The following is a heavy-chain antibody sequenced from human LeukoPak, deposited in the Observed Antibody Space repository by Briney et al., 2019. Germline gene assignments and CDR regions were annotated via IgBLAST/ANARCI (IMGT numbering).Heavy chain of an antibody. Sequence: PSKTLSLTCTVSDGSISSDYWNWIRQPPGKGLDWIGNVYYTLCTIYIPSLDSRVTISIDTSMTQFSLRLTSVTAADTAVYYCARRTTYYDLSGYYYYIDVWGKGTTVTGSS. CDR2: VYYTLCT. V-gene: IGHV4-59*08. J-gene: IGHJ6*03. D-gene: IGHD3-3*01. CDR1: DGSISSDY. CDR3: ARRTTYYDLSGYYYYIDV.